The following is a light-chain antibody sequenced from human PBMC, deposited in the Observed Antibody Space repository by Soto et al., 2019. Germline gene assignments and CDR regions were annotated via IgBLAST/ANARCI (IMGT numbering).Light chain of an antibody. CDR1: QRISSW. Sequence: DVQMTQSPSTLSASVGDRVTITCRASQRISSWLAWYQQKPGKAPKLLIYDASSLESGVPSRFSGSGSGTEFTLTIRSLQPDDFATYYCQPYNSYSWTFGQGTRWIS. CDR2: DAS. CDR3: QPYNSYSWT. V-gene: IGKV1-5*01. J-gene: IGKJ1*01.